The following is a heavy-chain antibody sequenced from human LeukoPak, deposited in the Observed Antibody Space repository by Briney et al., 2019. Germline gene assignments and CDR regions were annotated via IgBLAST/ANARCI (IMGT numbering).Heavy chain of an antibody. J-gene: IGHJ4*02. Sequence: SETLSLTCTVSGGSISSHSWSWIRQPPGKGLEWIGYINYSGSTNYNHSLKSRVTISIGMAKNQVSLKLSSVPAADTAVYYCGTFYYDSGGYRDWGQGPLVTVSS. CDR1: GGSISSHS. V-gene: IGHV4-59*11. CDR2: INYSGST. CDR3: GTFYYDSGGYRD. D-gene: IGHD3-22*01.